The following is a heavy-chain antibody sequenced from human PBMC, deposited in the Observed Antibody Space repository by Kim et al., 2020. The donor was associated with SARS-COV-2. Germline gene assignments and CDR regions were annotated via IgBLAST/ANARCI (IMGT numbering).Heavy chain of an antibody. J-gene: IGHJ6*02. CDR3: ARAVRGVIPYYYYGMDV. D-gene: IGHD3-10*01. V-gene: IGHV4-31*02. Sequence: LKSRVTLSVDTSKNQFSLKLSSVTAADTAVYYCARAVRGVIPYYYYGMDVWGQGTTVTVSS.